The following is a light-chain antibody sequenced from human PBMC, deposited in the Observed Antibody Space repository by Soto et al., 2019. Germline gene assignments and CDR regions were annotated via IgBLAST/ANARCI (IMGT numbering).Light chain of an antibody. J-gene: IGLJ2*01. Sequence: QSVLTQPPSVSGAPGQRVTISCTGSSSNIGAGYDVHWYQHLPGTAPKLVIYGDTNRPSGVPDRFSGSKSGTSASLAITGLQAEDEAHYYCQSYDSSLSGPLFGGGTKLTV. V-gene: IGLV1-40*01. CDR3: QSYDSSLSGPL. CDR1: SSNIGAGYD. CDR2: GDT.